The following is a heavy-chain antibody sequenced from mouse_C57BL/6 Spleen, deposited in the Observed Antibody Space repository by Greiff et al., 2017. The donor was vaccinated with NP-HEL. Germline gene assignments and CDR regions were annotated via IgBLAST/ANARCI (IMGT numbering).Heavy chain of an antibody. CDR3: ARYHGSSYGAMDY. CDR2: IYPNNGGI. V-gene: IGHV1-34*01. J-gene: IGHJ4*01. D-gene: IGHD1-1*01. CDR1: GYTFTDYY. Sequence: EVKLMEPGPELVKPGVSVKMSCKASGYTFTDYYMHWVKQSHGKSLEWIGYIYPNNGGIGYNQKFKGKATLTVDKSSSTAYMELRSLTSEDSAVYYCARYHGSSYGAMDYWGQGTSVTVSS.